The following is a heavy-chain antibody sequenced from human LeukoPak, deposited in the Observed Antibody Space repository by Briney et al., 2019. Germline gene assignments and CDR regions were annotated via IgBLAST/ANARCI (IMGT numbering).Heavy chain of an antibody. V-gene: IGHV3-21*01. Sequence: GGSLRLSCAASGFTFSSYSMNWVRQAPGKGLEWVSSISSSSSYIYYADSVKGRITISRDNAKNSLYLQMNSLRAEDTAMYYCARINDYGDNSRLFFDYWGQGTLVTVSS. CDR2: ISSSSSYI. J-gene: IGHJ4*02. CDR1: GFTFSSYS. CDR3: ARINDYGDNSRLFFDY. D-gene: IGHD4-23*01.